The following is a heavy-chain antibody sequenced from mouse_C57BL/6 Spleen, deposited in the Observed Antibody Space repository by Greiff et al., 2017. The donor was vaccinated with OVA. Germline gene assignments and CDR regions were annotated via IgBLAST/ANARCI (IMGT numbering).Heavy chain of an antibody. CDR3: ARDYSPYFDY. CDR2: ISYDGSN. D-gene: IGHD2-12*01. J-gene: IGHJ2*01. Sequence: VQLKESGPGLVKPSQSLSLTCSVSGYSITSGYYWNWIRQFPGNKLEWMGYISYDGSNNYNPSLKNRISITRDTSKNQFFLKLNSVTTEDTATYYCARDYSPYFDYWGQGTTLTVSS. V-gene: IGHV3-6*01. CDR1: GYSITSGYY.